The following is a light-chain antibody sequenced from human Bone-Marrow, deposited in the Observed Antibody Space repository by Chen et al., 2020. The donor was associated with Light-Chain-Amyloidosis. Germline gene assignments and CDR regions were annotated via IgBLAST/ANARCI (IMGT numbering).Light chain of an antibody. CDR2: GAS. Sequence: IQMTQSPSSLSASVGDRVSITCQASQDISNYLNWYLQKPGEAPKLLIYGASNLQGGVPSRFSGSGYGTDFTLTIISLQPEDFATYFCLQDNDYPRTFGQGTRVEVK. V-gene: IGKV1-6*01. CDR1: QDISNY. J-gene: IGKJ1*01. CDR3: LQDNDYPRT.